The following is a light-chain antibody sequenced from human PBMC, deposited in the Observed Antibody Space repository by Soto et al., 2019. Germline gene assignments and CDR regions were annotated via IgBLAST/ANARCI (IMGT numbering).Light chain of an antibody. J-gene: IGLJ1*01. CDR1: SSNIGINY. V-gene: IGLV1-47*02. CDR2: SNN. CDR3: AAWDDSLSGYV. Sequence: QAVVTQPPSASGTPGQRVTISCSGSSSNIGINYVYWYQQLPGTAPKLLIYSNNQRPSGVPDRFSASKSGTSASLAISGLRSEDEADYYCAAWDDSLSGYVFGTGIKLTVL.